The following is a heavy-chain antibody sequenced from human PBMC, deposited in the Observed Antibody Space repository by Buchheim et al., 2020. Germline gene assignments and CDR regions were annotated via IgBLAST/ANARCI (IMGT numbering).Heavy chain of an antibody. D-gene: IGHD3-22*01. CDR1: GFTFSSYE. V-gene: IGHV3-48*03. J-gene: IGHJ4*02. CDR2: ISSSGSTI. Sequence: EVQLVESGGGLVQPGGSLRLSCAASGFTFSSYEMNWVRQAPGKGLEWVSYISSSGSTIYYADSVKGRFTISRDNAKTSLYLQMNSLRAEDTAVYYCARTPPYYDSSGYFDYWGQGTL. CDR3: ARTPPYYDSSGYFDY.